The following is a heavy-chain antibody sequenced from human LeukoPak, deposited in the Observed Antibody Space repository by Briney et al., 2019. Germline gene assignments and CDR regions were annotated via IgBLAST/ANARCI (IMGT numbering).Heavy chain of an antibody. CDR3: ARNERITIFGVVQGNWFDP. CDR2: IYPCDSDT. CDR1: GYSFTSYW. J-gene: IGHJ5*02. D-gene: IGHD3-3*01. Sequence: GESLKISCKGSGYSFTSYWIGWVRQMPGKGLEWMGIIYPCDSDTRYSTSFQGQVTISADKSISTAYLQWSSLKASDTAMYYCARNERITIFGVVQGNWFDPWGQGTLVTVSS. V-gene: IGHV5-51*01.